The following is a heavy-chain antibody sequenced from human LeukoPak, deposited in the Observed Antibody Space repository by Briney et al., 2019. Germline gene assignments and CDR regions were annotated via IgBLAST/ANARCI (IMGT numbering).Heavy chain of an antibody. D-gene: IGHD3-22*01. CDR1: GYTFTSYY. CDR3: ARISSPHYYDSSGYLDY. CDR2: INPSGGST. V-gene: IGHV1-46*01. Sequence: ASVKVSCKASGYTFTSYYMHWVRQAPGQGLEWTGIINPSGGSTSYAQKFQGRVTMTRDTSTSTVYMELSSLRSEDTAVYYCARISSPHYYDSSGYLDYWGQGTLVTVSS. J-gene: IGHJ4*02.